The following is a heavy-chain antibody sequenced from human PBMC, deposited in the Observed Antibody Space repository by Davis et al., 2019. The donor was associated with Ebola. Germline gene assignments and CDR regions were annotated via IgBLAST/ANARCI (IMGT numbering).Heavy chain of an antibody. J-gene: IGHJ5*02. CDR2: INWNGAST. CDR3: AKDLGRGYYSSLFDP. V-gene: IGHV3-20*04. Sequence: PGGSLRLSCAASGFTFGDYGMTWVRQAPGRGLEWVSGINWNGASTGYADSVKGRFIISRDNAQNSLFLQMHSLRVEDTALYYCAKDLGRGYYSSLFDPWGQGTLVIVSS. D-gene: IGHD6-25*01. CDR1: GFTFGDYG.